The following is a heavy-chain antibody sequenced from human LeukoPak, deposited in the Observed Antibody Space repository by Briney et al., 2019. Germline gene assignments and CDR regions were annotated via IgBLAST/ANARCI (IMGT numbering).Heavy chain of an antibody. CDR3: ARDGNKDYGGNSNSDY. D-gene: IGHD4-23*01. CDR2: ISYDGSNK. CDR1: GSTFSNYA. J-gene: IGHJ4*02. Sequence: PGGSLRLSCAASGSTFSNYAMHWVRQAPGKGLEWVAVISYDGSNKYYAGSVKGRFTISRDNSKNTLYLQMNSLRAEDTAVYYCARDGNKDYGGNSNSDYWGQGTLVTVSS. V-gene: IGHV3-30-3*01.